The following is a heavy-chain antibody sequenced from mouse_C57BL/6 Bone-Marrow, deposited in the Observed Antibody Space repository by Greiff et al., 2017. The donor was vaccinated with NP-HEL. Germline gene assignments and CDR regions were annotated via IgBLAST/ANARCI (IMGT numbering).Heavy chain of an antibody. J-gene: IGHJ1*03. CDR3: ARHYYGSSSWYFDV. V-gene: IGHV1-47*01. Sequence: VQLQESGAELVKPGASVKMSCKASGYTFTTYPIEWMKQNHGKSLEWIGNFHPYNDDTKYNEKFKGKATLTVEKSSSTVYLELSRLTSDDSAVYYCARHYYGSSSWYFDVWGTGTTVTVSS. D-gene: IGHD1-1*01. CDR1: GYTFTTYP. CDR2: FHPYNDDT.